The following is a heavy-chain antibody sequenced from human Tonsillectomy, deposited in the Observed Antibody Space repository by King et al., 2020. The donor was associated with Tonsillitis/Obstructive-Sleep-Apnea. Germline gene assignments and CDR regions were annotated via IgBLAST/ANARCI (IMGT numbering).Heavy chain of an antibody. J-gene: IGHJ6*02. CDR1: GGTFSSYA. CDR3: ARTPLGSVVPAAEEDYYYCGMDV. Sequence: QLVQSGAEVKKPGSSVKVSCKASGGTFSSYAISWVRQAPGQGLEWMGGIIPILGIANYAQKFQGRVTITADKSTSTAYMELSSLRSENTAVYYCARTPLGSVVPAAEEDYYYCGMDVWGQGTTVTVSS. D-gene: IGHD2-2*01. V-gene: IGHV1-69*10. CDR2: IIPILGIA.